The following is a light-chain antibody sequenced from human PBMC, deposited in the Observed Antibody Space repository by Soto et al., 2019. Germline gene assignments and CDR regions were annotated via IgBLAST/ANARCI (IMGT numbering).Light chain of an antibody. CDR2: GAS. CDR3: QQYNEWPFT. V-gene: IGKV3-20*01. J-gene: IGKJ3*01. CDR1: QSVSSIY. Sequence: EIWLTQSPGTLSLSPGERATLSCRASQSVSSIYLDWYQQKTGQAPRLLIYGASSRATGIPERLSGSGYGTDLTITISRMQTEDFEVYYCQQYNEWPFTFGPGTKVDIK.